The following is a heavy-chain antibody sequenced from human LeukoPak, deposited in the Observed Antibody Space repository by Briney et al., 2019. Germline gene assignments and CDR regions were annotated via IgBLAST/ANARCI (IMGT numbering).Heavy chain of an antibody. CDR2: IIPIFGTA. CDR3: ARVVKYYYGSGSYSY. D-gene: IGHD3-10*01. J-gene: IGHJ4*02. CDR1: GGTFSSYA. V-gene: IGHV1-69*13. Sequence: ASVKVSCKASGGTFSSYAISWVRQAPGQGLEWMGGIIPIFGTANYAQKFQGRVTITADESTSIAYMELSSLRSEDTAVYYCARVVKYYYGSGSYSYWGQGTLVTVSS.